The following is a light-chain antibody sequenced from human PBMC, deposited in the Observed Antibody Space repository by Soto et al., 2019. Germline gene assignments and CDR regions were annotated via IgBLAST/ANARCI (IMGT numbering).Light chain of an antibody. CDR1: QSISTY. CDR2: AAT. Sequence: DIQMTQSPSSLSASVGDRVTITCRASQSISTYLTWYQQKPGKAPKLLIYAATILQSGVPSRFSGSVSGTDFTLTISTLQPEYFATYYCQQSYSSLTFGGGTKVDIQ. CDR3: QQSYSSLT. J-gene: IGKJ4*01. V-gene: IGKV1-39*01.